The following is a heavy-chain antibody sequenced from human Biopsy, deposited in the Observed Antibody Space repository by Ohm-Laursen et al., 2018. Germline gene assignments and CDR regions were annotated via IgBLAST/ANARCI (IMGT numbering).Heavy chain of an antibody. D-gene: IGHD3-3*01. Sequence: SDTLSLTCPVSGGSISDSTYHWGWIRQSPGKGLEWIGNIYYSGNTDYSPSLKSRVTISVDTSNNQFSLKLRSVTAADTAVYYCARQVDFWSGYVDYWGQGTAVTVSP. CDR3: ARQVDFWSGYVDY. CDR2: IYYSGNT. CDR1: GGSISDSTYH. J-gene: IGHJ4*03. V-gene: IGHV4-39*01.